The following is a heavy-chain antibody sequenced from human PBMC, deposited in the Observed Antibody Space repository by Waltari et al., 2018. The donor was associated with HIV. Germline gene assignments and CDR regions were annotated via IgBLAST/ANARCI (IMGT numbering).Heavy chain of an antibody. CDR1: GGSISSGSYS. V-gene: IGHV4-61*02. CDR2: IYTSGST. D-gene: IGHD7-27*01. CDR3: ARGVSGAALDY. J-gene: IGHJ4*02. Sequence: QVQLQESGPGLVKPSQTLSLTCTVSGGSISSGSYSWSWIRQPAGKGLEWIGRIYTSGSTNYNPSLKSRVTISVDTSKNQFSLKLSSVTAADTAVYYCARGVSGAALDYWGQGTLVTVSS.